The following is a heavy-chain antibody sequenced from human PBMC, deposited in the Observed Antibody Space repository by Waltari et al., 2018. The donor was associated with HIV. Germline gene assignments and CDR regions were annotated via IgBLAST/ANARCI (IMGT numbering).Heavy chain of an antibody. J-gene: IGHJ3*01. D-gene: IGHD3-22*01. CDR2: MNQDATEG. CDR3: ARGAVYSNGPNDAFDV. Sequence: SGGQVVRPGGSLRIFCFASGFLFESDWLIWVGPVPGEGLQWLANMNQDATEGNYADFLKGRFTVSRDNGKKALYLQMERLKVDDTAIYFCARGAVYSNGPNDAFDVWGRGTMITVSS. CDR1: GFLFESDW. V-gene: IGHV3-7*03.